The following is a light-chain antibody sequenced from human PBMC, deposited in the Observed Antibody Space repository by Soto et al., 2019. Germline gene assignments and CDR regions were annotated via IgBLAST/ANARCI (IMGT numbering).Light chain of an antibody. V-gene: IGKV3-20*01. CDR1: QSVSSSY. CDR2: GAF. CDR3: QYYGNSPLT. J-gene: IGKJ1*01. Sequence: EIVFTQSPGTLSLSPGERATLSCRASQSVSSSYLAWYQHKPGRAPRLLIDGAFNRATGIPDRFSGGGSGTDFTLTITRLEPEDFAVYYCQYYGNSPLTFGQGTKVDIK.